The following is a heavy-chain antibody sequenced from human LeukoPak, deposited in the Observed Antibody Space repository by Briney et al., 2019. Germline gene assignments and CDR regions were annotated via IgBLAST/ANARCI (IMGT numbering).Heavy chain of an antibody. CDR3: ARRYSSGYHPWFDP. V-gene: IGHV4-39*01. CDR2: IYYSGST. D-gene: IGHD3-22*01. Sequence: SETLSLTCTVSGGSISSSRYYWGWIRQPPGKGLEWIGSIYYSGSTYYNPSLKSRVTISVDTSKNQFSLKLSSVTAADTAVYYCARRYSSGYHPWFDPWGQGTLVTVSS. CDR1: GGSISSSRYY. J-gene: IGHJ5*02.